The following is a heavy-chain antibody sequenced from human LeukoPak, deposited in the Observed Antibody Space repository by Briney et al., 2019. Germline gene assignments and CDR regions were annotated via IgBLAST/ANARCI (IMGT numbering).Heavy chain of an antibody. V-gene: IGHV3-48*04. CDR3: ARGGVSGHKGALDY. CDR2: ISSSSSTI. Sequence: LSGGSLRLSCAASGFTFSSYSMNWVRQAPGKGLEWVSYISSSSSTIYYADSVKGRFTISRDNAKNSLYLQMNSLRAEDTAVYYCARGGVSGHKGALDYWGQGTLVTVSS. CDR1: GFTFSSYS. D-gene: IGHD2-15*01. J-gene: IGHJ4*02.